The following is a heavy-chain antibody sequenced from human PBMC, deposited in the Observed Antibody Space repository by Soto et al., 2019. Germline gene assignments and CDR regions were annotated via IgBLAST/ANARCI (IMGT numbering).Heavy chain of an antibody. V-gene: IGHV1-69*12. CDR2: IIPIFGTA. CDR1: GCTFSSYA. J-gene: IGHJ5*02. Sequence: QVQLVQSGAEVKKPGSSVKVSCKASGCTFSSYAISWVRQAPGQGLEWMGGIIPIFGTANYAQKFQGRVTITADESTSTAYMELSSLRSEDTAVYYGARGLSVPAAMVGWFDPWGQGTLVTVSS. CDR3: ARGLSVPAAMVGWFDP. D-gene: IGHD2-2*01.